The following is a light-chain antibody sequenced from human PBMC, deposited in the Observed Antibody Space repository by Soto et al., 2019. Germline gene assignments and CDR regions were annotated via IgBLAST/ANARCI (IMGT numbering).Light chain of an antibody. CDR2: SAS. CDR3: QQANSFPLT. J-gene: IGKJ4*01. CDR1: QAIGSW. V-gene: IGKV1-12*01. Sequence: DIQMTQSPSSVSASIGDRVIITCRASQAIGSWVAWYQVKQGRAPKLLIYSASTSESGVPPRFSGSGSGTDFTLTISSLQPEDFATYYCQQANSFPLTFGGGTKVEIK.